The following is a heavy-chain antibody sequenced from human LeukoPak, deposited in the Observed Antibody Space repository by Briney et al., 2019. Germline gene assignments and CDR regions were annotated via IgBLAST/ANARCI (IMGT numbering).Heavy chain of an antibody. D-gene: IGHD2-21*02. CDR2: ISTYNGNS. V-gene: IGHV1-18*01. Sequence: ASVKVSCKTSGYTFTNYGLSWVRQAPGQGLEWMGWISTYNGNSEYPQKLQGRVTLTTDTSTTTGYMELRSLRSDDTAVYYCARVLGYCGRDCYPLDYWGQGTLVTVSP. CDR3: ARVLGYCGRDCYPLDY. CDR1: GYTFTNYG. J-gene: IGHJ4*02.